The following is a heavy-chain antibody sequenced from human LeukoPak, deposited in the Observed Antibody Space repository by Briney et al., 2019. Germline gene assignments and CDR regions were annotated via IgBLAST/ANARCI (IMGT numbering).Heavy chain of an antibody. J-gene: IGHJ5*02. CDR2: IYYSGST. CDR1: GGSISSSSYY. CDR3: ARLWFGEFRNWFDP. D-gene: IGHD3-10*01. V-gene: IGHV4-39*01. Sequence: PSETLSLTXTVSGGSISSSSYYWGWIRQPPGKGLEWIGSIYYSGSTYYNPSLKSRVTISVDTSKNQFSLKLSSVTAADTAVYYCARLWFGEFRNWFDPWGQGTLVTVSS.